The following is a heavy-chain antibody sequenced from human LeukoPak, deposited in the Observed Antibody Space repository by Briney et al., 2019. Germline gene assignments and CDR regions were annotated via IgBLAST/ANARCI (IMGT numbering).Heavy chain of an antibody. CDR2: IKQDGSEK. Sequence: GGSLRLSCAASGFTFSSYWMSWVRQAPGKGLEWVANIKQDGSEKYYVDSVKGRFTISRDNAKNSLYLQMNSLRAEDTAVYYCAMGGYYYGSGSYYTWGQGTLVTVSS. CDR1: GFTFSSYW. V-gene: IGHV3-7*01. D-gene: IGHD3-10*01. J-gene: IGHJ4*02. CDR3: AMGGYYYGSGSYYT.